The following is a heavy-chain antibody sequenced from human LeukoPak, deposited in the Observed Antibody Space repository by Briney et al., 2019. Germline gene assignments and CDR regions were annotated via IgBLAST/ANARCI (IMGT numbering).Heavy chain of an antibody. Sequence: ASVKVSCKASGGTFSSYAISWVRQAPGQGLEWMGRIIPILGIANYAQKFQGRVTITADKSTSTAYMELSSLRSEDTAVYYCARDIVAAAGLDYWGQGTLVTVSS. CDR2: IIPILGIA. V-gene: IGHV1-69*04. D-gene: IGHD6-13*01. CDR3: ARDIVAAAGLDY. CDR1: GGTFSSYA. J-gene: IGHJ4*02.